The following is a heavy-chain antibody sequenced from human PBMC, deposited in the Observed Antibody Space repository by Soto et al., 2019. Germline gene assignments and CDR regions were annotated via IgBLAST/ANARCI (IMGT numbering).Heavy chain of an antibody. D-gene: IGHD5-18*01. V-gene: IGHV3-23*01. CDR2: ISGRGGST. CDR3: AINPDTAMDPYYYGMDV. J-gene: IGHJ6*02. CDR1: GFTFSSYA. Sequence: GGSLRLSCAASGFTFSSYAMSWVRQAPGKGLEWVSAISGRGGSTYYADSVKGRFTISIDNPKNTLYLQMNSLRAEDTAVYFCAINPDTAMDPYYYGMDVWGQGTTVTVSS.